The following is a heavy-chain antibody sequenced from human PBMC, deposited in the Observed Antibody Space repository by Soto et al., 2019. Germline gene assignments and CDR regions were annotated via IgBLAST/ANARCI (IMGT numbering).Heavy chain of an antibody. CDR1: GGSISSGGYY. J-gene: IGHJ5*02. CDR3: ARGSTVTNWFDP. D-gene: IGHD4-4*01. CDR2: IYYSGST. Sequence: NPSETLSLTCTVSGGSISSGGYYWSWIRQHPGKGLEWIGYIYYSGSTYYNPSLKSRVTISVDTSKNQFSLKLSSVTAADTAVYYCARGSTVTNWFDPWGQGTLVTVSS. V-gene: IGHV4-31*03.